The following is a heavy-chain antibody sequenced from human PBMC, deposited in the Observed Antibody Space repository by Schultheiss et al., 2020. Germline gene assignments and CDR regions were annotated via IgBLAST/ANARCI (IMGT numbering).Heavy chain of an antibody. CDR2: IWYDGSNK. CDR3: ARNGIAVAVGYFDY. D-gene: IGHD6-19*01. J-gene: IGHJ4*02. CDR1: GFTFSSYG. Sequence: GESLKISCAASGFTFSSYGMHWVRQAPGKGLEWVAVIWYDGSNKYYADSVKGRFTISRDNSKNTLYLQMNSLRAEDTAVYYCARNGIAVAVGYFDYWGQGTLVTVSS. V-gene: IGHV3-33*01.